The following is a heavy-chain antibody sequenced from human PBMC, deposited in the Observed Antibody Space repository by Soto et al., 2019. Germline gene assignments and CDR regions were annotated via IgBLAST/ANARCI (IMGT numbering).Heavy chain of an antibody. CDR2: IYYSGST. V-gene: IGHV4-59*01. D-gene: IGHD3-3*01. J-gene: IGHJ6*02. CDR1: GGSISSYY. Sequence: SETLSLTCTASGGSISSYYWSWIRQPPGKGLEWIGYIYYSGSTNYNPSLKSRVTISVDTSKNQFSLKLSSVTAADTAVYYCARDPGRGDYDFWSGYYTGYYYGMDVWGQGTTVTVSS. CDR3: ARDPGRGDYDFWSGYYTGYYYGMDV.